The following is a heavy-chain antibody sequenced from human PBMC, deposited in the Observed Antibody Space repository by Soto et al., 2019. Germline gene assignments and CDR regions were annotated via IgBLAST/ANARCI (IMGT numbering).Heavy chain of an antibody. CDR1: GGSISSYY. CDR2: IYYSGST. CDR3: ARHGGYCSSTSCYPDLYYYYYIDV. V-gene: IGHV4-59*08. Sequence: SETLSLTCTVSGGSISSYYWSWIRQPPGKGLEWIGYIYYSGSTNYNPSLKSRVTISVDTSKNQFSLKLSSVTAADTAVYYCARHGGYCSSTSCYPDLYYYYYIDVWGKGTTVTVSS. D-gene: IGHD2-2*01. J-gene: IGHJ6*03.